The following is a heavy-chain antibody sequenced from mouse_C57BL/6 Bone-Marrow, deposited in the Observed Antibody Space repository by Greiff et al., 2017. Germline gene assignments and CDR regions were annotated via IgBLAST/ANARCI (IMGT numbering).Heavy chain of an antibody. CDR3: AIELLRSYYFDY. V-gene: IGHV1-81*01. Sequence: QVQLQQSGAELARPGASVKLSCKASGYTFTSYGISWVKQRTGQGLEWIGEIYPRSGNTYYNEKFKGKATLTADKSSSTAYMELRSLTSEYSAVYFCAIELLRSYYFDYWGQGTTLTVSS. J-gene: IGHJ2*01. D-gene: IGHD1-1*01. CDR1: GYTFTSYG. CDR2: IYPRSGNT.